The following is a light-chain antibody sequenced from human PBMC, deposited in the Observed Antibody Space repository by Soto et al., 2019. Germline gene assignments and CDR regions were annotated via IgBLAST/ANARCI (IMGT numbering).Light chain of an antibody. CDR3: QQYDNLPWT. CDR1: QDISNY. V-gene: IGKV1-33*01. Sequence: DIQMTQSPSSLSASVGDRVTITCQASQDISNYLNWYQQKPGKAPKLLIYDASNLETGVPSRFSGSGSGTDFTLTISSLQPEDIVTYYCQQYDNLPWTFGQGTKVEIK. J-gene: IGKJ1*01. CDR2: DAS.